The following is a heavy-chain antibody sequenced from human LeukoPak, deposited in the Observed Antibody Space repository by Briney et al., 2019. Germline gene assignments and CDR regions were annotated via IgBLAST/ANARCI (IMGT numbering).Heavy chain of an antibody. D-gene: IGHD3-3*01. CDR1: GYSISSGYF. CDR2: IFHSGST. Sequence: PSETLSLTCVVSGYSISSGYFWGWIRQPPGKGLELIGSIFHSGSTCYNPSLKSRATISVDTSQSQFALKLTSVTAAETAVYYCARHVLNITWRPQSNWFDHWGPGTLVTVSS. V-gene: IGHV4-38-2*01. J-gene: IGHJ5*02. CDR3: ARHVLNITWRPQSNWFDH.